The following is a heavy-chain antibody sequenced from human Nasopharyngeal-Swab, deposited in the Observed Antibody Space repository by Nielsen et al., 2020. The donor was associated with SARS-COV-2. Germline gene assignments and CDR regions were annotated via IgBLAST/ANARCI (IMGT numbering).Heavy chain of an antibody. CDR3: VKEGSDFDY. CDR1: GFTFSNYS. D-gene: IGHD2-15*01. V-gene: IGHV3-21*01. CDR2: ISSSSSYI. J-gene: IGHJ4*02. Sequence: GESLKISCAASGFTFSNYSMNWVRQAPGKGLEWVSSISSSSSYIYYADSVKGRFTISRDNSKNTLYLQMNSLRAEDTAVYYCVKEGSDFDYWGQGTLVTVSS.